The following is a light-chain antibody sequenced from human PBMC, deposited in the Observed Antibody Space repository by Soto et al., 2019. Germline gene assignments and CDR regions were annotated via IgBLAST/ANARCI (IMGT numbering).Light chain of an antibody. V-gene: IGKV3-20*01. CDR1: QSVSSTF. CDR3: QHYGSSPPLS. Sequence: EFVLTQSPGTLSLSPGERATLSCRASQSVSSTFLAWYQQKPGQPPRLLIYGASTRGTGIPDRFSGSGSGTDCTLTISRLEPDDFAVYYCQHYGSSPPLSFGGGTQLEIK. J-gene: IGKJ4*01. CDR2: GAS.